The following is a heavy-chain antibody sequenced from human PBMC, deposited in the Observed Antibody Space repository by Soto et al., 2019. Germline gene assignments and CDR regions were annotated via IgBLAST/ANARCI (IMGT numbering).Heavy chain of an antibody. J-gene: IGHJ6*02. CDR1: GFTFSTYG. CDR3: ARGGGSGSSFVGYYYYTLDV. V-gene: IGHV3-33*01. Sequence: QVQLVESGGGVVQPGRSLRLSCTASGFTFSTYGMHWVRQAPGKGLEWVTVIWYDGSNKYYADSVKGRFTISRDNSKNTLYIQTNSLRADDTAVYYCARGGGSGSSFVGYYYYTLDVWGQGTTVTVSS. D-gene: IGHD1-26*01. CDR2: IWYDGSNK.